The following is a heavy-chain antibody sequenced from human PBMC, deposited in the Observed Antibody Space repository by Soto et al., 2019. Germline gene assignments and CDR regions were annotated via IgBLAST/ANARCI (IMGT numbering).Heavy chain of an antibody. CDR3: ARDSRKVRGVIPHNWFDP. V-gene: IGHV4-59*01. D-gene: IGHD3-10*01. CDR2: IYYSGST. Sequence: SETLSLTCTVSGGSISSYYWSWIRQPPGRGLEWIGYIYYSGSTNYNPSLKRRVTISVDTSKNQFSLKLSSVTAADTAVYYCARDSRKVRGVIPHNWFDPWGQGTLVTVSS. CDR1: GGSISSYY. J-gene: IGHJ5*02.